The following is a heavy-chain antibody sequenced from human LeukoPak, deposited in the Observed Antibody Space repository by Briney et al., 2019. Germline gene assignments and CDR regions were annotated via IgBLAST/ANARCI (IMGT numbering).Heavy chain of an antibody. J-gene: IGHJ4*02. CDR1: GFTFSSYS. D-gene: IGHD3-10*01. CDR2: ISSSSSYI. V-gene: IGHV3-21*04. Sequence: PGGSLRLSCAASGFTFSSYSMNWVRQAPGKGLEWVSSISSSSSYIYYADSVKGRFTISRDNAKNSLYLQMNSLRAEDTAVYYCAREPLWDSGSYYPSPIDYWGQGTLVTVSS. CDR3: AREPLWDSGSYYPSPIDY.